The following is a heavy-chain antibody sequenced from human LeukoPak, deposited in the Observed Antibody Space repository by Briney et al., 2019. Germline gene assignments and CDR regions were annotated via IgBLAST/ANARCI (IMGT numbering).Heavy chain of an antibody. D-gene: IGHD6-13*01. CDR2: ISPYNGDT. CDR1: GYTFNTYG. J-gene: IGHJ3*02. Sequence: ASVKVSCKASGYTFNTYGITWVRQAPGQGLEWMGWISPYNGDTHYAQKFQDRVTMTTDTSTSTAYMELRSLRSDDTAVYYCASIAAAGIAGARDAFDIWGQGTMVTVSS. CDR3: ASIAAAGIAGARDAFDI. V-gene: IGHV1-18*04.